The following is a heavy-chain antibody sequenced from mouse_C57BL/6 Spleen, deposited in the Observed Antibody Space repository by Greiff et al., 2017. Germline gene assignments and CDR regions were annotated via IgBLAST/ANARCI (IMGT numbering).Heavy chain of an antibody. CDR3: ARSLRVFDY. V-gene: IGHV1-64*01. CDR1: GYTFTSYW. J-gene: IGHJ2*01. CDR2: IHPNSGST. Sequence: QVQLQQPGAELVKPGASVKLSCKASGYTFTSYWLHWVKQRPGQGLEWIGMIHPNSGSTNYNEKFKSKATLTVYKSSSTAYMQLSSLTSEDSADYYCARSLRVFDYWGQGTTLTVSS.